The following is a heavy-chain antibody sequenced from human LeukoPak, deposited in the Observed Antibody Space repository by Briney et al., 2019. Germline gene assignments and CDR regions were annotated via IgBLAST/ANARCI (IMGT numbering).Heavy chain of an antibody. J-gene: IGHJ4*02. D-gene: IGHD3-3*01. CDR2: INRVGNDM. V-gene: IGHV3-48*01. Sequence: GGSLRLSCAASGFTFSTYSMNWVRQAPGKGLEWISYINRVGNDMWYADSVKGRFTISRDNAKDSLYLQMNSLRAEDTAVYYCVRHYDWAFDCWGQGALVTVSS. CDR3: VRHYDWAFDC. CDR1: GFTFSTYS.